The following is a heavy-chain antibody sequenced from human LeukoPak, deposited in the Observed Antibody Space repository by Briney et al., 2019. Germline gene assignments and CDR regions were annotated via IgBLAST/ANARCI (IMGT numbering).Heavy chain of an antibody. V-gene: IGHV4-59*11. D-gene: IGHD5-18*01. Sequence: SETLSLTCTVSGGSISSHYWSWIRQPPGKGLEWIGYIYYSGSTNYNPSLKSRVTMSVDTSKNQFSLKLSSVTAADTAVYYCARHPGYSYGSNWFDPWGQGTLVTVSS. CDR2: IYYSGST. J-gene: IGHJ5*02. CDR1: GGSISSHY. CDR3: ARHPGYSYGSNWFDP.